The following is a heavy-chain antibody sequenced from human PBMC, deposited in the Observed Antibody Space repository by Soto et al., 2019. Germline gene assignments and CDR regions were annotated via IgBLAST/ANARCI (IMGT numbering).Heavy chain of an antibody. D-gene: IGHD5-12*01. Sequence: QVQLVQSGAEVRKPGSSVKVSCQASGGTFSHSTVTWVRQAPGQGLEGMGRLIPILGLANYAQKFRGRLTITADKSTTTAYMELRSLRSEDTAIYYCARCKLGDDYWGQGTLVTVSS. CDR1: GGTFSHST. CDR2: LIPILGLA. V-gene: IGHV1-69*02. J-gene: IGHJ4*02. CDR3: ARCKLGDDY.